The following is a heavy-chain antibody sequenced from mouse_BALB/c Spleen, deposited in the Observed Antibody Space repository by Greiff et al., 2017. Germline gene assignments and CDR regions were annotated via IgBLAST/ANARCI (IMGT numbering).Heavy chain of an antibody. V-gene: IGHV5-17*02. Sequence: EVKLVESGGGLVQPGGSRKLSCAASGFTFSSFGMHWVRQAPEKGLEWVAYISSGSSTIYYTDTVKGRFTISRDNPKNTLFLQMTSLRSEDTAMYYCARYWDVYAMDYWGQGTSVTVSS. CDR2: ISSGSSTI. CDR3: ARYWDVYAMDY. D-gene: IGHD4-1*01. J-gene: IGHJ4*01. CDR1: GFTFSSFG.